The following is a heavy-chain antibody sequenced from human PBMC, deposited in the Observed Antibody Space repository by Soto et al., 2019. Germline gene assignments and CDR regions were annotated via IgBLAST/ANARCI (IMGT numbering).Heavy chain of an antibody. V-gene: IGHV4-59*08. Sequence: SETLSLTCTVSGGSISSYYWSWIRQPPGKGLEWIGYIYYSGSTNYNPSLKSRVTISVDTSKNQFSLKLSSVTAADTAVYYCARHGLGATLGWFDPWGQGTLVTVSS. CDR2: IYYSGST. CDR1: GGSISSYY. J-gene: IGHJ5*02. D-gene: IGHD1-26*01. CDR3: ARHGLGATLGWFDP.